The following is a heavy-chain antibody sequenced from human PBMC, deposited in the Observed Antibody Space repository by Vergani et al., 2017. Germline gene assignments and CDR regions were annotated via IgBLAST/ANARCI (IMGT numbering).Heavy chain of an antibody. Sequence: EVQLVESGGGLVKPGGSLRLSCAASGFTFSSYSMNWVRQAPGKGLEWVSSISSSSSYIYYADSVKGRFTISRDNAKNSLYLQMNSLRAEDTAVYYCARARSNWNYGIDYFDYWGQGTLVTVSS. CDR1: GFTFSSYS. J-gene: IGHJ4*02. D-gene: IGHD1-7*01. CDR3: ARARSNWNYGIDYFDY. V-gene: IGHV3-21*01. CDR2: ISSSSSYI.